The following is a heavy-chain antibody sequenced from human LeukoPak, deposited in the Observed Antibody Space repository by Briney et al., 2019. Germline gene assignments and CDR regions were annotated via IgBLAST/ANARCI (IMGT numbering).Heavy chain of an antibody. J-gene: IGHJ4*02. CDR1: GYTFTSYG. D-gene: IGHD4-11*01. CDR2: INPYNGNT. V-gene: IGHV1-18*01. CDR3: AKLQGDDSHFGFDY. Sequence: ASVKVSCKASGYTFTSYGLTWVRQAPGQGLEWMAWINPYNGNTNYAQSLQGRVTLTTDTSTSTAYMEVRSLRSDDTAVYYCAKLQGDDSHFGFDYWGQGTLVTVSS.